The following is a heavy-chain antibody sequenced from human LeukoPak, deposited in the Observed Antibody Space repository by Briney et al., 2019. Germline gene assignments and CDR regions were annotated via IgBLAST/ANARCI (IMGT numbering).Heavy chain of an antibody. V-gene: IGHV3-30*02. CDR1: GFTFSSYG. D-gene: IGHD2-2*01. CDR2: IRYDGSNK. Sequence: PGGSLRLSCAASGFTFSSYGMHWVRQAPGKGLEWVAFIRYDGSNKYYADSVKGRFTFSRDNSKNTLYLQMSSLRAEDTAVYYCAKRATGYWKRTSCQPLDYLGQGTLVTVSS. J-gene: IGHJ4*02. CDR3: AKRATGYWKRTSCQPLDY.